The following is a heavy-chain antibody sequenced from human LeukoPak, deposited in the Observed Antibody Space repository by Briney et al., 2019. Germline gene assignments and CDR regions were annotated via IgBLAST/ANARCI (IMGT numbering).Heavy chain of an antibody. J-gene: IGHJ4*02. D-gene: IGHD6-13*01. V-gene: IGHV3-30-3*01. CDR2: ISYDGSNK. CDR1: GFTFSSYT. CDR3: SSSWYNY. Sequence: GGSLRLSCAASGFTFSSYTMHWVRQAPGKGLEWVAVISYDGSNKYYADSVKGRFTISRDNSKNTLYLQMNSLRAEDTAVYYCSSSWYNYWGQGTLVTVSS.